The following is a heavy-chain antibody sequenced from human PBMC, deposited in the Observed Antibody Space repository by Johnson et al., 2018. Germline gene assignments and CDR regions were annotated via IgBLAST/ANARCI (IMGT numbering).Heavy chain of an antibody. J-gene: IGHJ3*02. D-gene: IGHD4/OR15-4a*01. CDR2: MTGNGDRR. CDR3: AGGANDAFDI. V-gene: IGHV3-NL1*01. Sequence: QVQLVQSGGGVVQPGRSLRLSCAASGFTFSSYGMHWVRQAPGKGLEWVSTMTGNGDRRFYADSVKGRFTISRDNAKNTLYLQMNSLRAEDTAVYYCAGGANDAFDIWGQWTMVTVSS. CDR1: GFTFSSYG.